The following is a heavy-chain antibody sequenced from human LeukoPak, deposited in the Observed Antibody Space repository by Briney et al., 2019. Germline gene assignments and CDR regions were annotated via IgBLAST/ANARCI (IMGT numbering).Heavy chain of an antibody. CDR2: IKLDGSEK. D-gene: IGHD6-13*01. CDR1: GFTFGKYW. CDR3: ARVGMRQLAY. Sequence: QTGGSLRLSCVASGFTFGKYWMSWVRQAPGKGLEWVANIKLDGSEKYYVDSVKGRFTISRDNAKNSLYLQMNSPRAEDTAVYYCARVGMRQLAYWGQGTLVTVSS. V-gene: IGHV3-7*03. J-gene: IGHJ4*02.